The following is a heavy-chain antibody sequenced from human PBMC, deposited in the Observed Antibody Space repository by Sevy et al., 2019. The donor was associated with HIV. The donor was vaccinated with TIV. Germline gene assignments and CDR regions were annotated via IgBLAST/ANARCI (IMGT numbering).Heavy chain of an antibody. CDR1: GFTFSDPW. CDR3: ASDYS. Sequence: GGSLRLSCLASGFTFSDPWMSWVRQAPGKGLEWVANIKQDGSEKYYVASVKGRFTISRDNAKNSLSLQMNSLRVEDTAMYYCASDYSWGQGTLVTVSS. J-gene: IGHJ4*02. V-gene: IGHV3-7*01. CDR2: IKQDGSEK.